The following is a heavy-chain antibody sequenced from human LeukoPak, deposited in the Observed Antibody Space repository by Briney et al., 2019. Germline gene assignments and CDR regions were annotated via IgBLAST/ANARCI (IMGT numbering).Heavy chain of an antibody. D-gene: IGHD3-10*01. CDR3: ARITADHDAFDI. V-gene: IGHV4-4*09. J-gene: IGHJ3*02. CDR1: GGSISSYF. CDR2: IYTSGST. Sequence: SETLSLTCTVSGGSISSYFWSWIRQPPGKGLEWIGYIYTSGSTNYNPSLKSRVTISVDTSKNQFSLKLSSVTAADTAVYYCARITADHDAFDIWGPGTMVSVSS.